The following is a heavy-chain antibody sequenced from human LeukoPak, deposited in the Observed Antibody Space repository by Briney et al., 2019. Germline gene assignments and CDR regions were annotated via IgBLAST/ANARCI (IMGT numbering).Heavy chain of an antibody. J-gene: IGHJ3*02. CDR3: AKVPGTAMVTGAFDI. V-gene: IGHV3-7*03. D-gene: IGHD5-18*01. CDR2: IKLDGSEK. Sequence: GGSLRLSCAASGFTYSSYWMSWVRQAPGKGLEWVANIKLDGSEKYYVDSVRGRLTISRDNAKKSLYLQMNSLRAEDTAVYYCAKVPGTAMVTGAFDIWGQGTMVTVSS. CDR1: GFTYSSYW.